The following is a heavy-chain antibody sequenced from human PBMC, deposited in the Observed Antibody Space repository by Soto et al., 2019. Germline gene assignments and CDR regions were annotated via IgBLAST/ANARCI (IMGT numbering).Heavy chain of an antibody. J-gene: IGHJ4*02. CDR1: GFTFSSYA. Sequence: GGSLRLSCAASGFTFSSYAMHWVRQAPGKGLEWVAVISYDGSNKYYADSVKGRFTISRDNSKNTLYLQMNSLRAEDTAVYYCARDRSGSYGYWGQGTLVTVSS. D-gene: IGHD1-26*01. V-gene: IGHV3-30-3*01. CDR3: ARDRSGSYGY. CDR2: ISYDGSNK.